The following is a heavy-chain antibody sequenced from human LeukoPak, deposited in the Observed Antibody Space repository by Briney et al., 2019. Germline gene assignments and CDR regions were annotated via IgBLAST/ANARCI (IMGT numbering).Heavy chain of an antibody. J-gene: IGHJ4*02. D-gene: IGHD4-17*01. V-gene: IGHV1-18*01. CDR1: GYTFNSYG. Sequence: ASVKVSCKASGYTFNSYGISWVRQAPGQGLEWMGWISSYNGNTNYAQKLQGRVTMTRDTSISTAYMELSRLRSDDTAVYYCAREVGEGFDYWGQGTLVTVSS. CDR2: ISSYNGNT. CDR3: AREVGEGFDY.